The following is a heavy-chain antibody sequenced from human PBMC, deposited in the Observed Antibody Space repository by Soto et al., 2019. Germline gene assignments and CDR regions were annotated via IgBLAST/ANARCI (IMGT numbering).Heavy chain of an antibody. V-gene: IGHV3-23*01. CDR1: GFTFSSYA. CDR2: ISGSGGST. D-gene: IGHD3-22*01. CDR3: TTLTMILVHLDY. Sequence: GGSLRLSCAASGFTFSSYAMSWVRQAPGKGLEWVSVISGSGGSTHYADSVKGRSTISRDNSKNTLYLQVNSLKTEDTAVYYCTTLTMILVHLDYWGPGTLVTVSS. J-gene: IGHJ4*02.